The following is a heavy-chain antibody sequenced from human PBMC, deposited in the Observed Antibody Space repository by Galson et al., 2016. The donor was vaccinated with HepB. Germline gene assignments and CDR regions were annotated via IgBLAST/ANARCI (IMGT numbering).Heavy chain of an antibody. D-gene: IGHD6-19*01. Sequence: TLSLTCTVSGGSISSGSYYWSWIRQHPGKGLEWIGYISYSGSTYYNPSLKSRVTISVDTSENQFSLKLSSVTAEDTAVYYCARDGRLTSGLDYWGQGALVTVSS. J-gene: IGHJ4*02. CDR2: ISYSGST. CDR3: ARDGRLTSGLDY. CDR1: GGSISSGSYY. V-gene: IGHV4-31*03.